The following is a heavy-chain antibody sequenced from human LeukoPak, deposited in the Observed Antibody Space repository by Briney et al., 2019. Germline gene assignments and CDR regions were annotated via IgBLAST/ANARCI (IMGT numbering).Heavy chain of an antibody. Sequence: SVKVSCKASGGTFSSYAISWVRQAPGQGLEWMGRIIPILGIANYAQKFQGRVTITSDKSTSTAYMELSSLRSEDTAVYYCAEDSRLDYWGQGTLVTVSS. V-gene: IGHV1-69*04. CDR2: IIPILGIA. CDR3: AEDSRLDY. CDR1: GGTFSSYA. J-gene: IGHJ4*02.